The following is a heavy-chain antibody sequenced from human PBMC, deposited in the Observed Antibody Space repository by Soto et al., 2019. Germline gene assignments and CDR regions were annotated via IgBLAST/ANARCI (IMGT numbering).Heavy chain of an antibody. CDR1: GFTFSYYG. J-gene: IGHJ6*02. D-gene: IGHD1-26*01. CDR3: AKGGSNAAMDV. CDR2: IWYDESNK. V-gene: IGHV3-33*08. Sequence: LRLSCAASGFTFSYYGMHWVRQAPGKGLEWVAIIWYDESNKYYADSVTGRFTISRDNSNNMVYLQMNSLRDEDTAVYYCAKGGSNAAMDVWGQGXTVTVYS.